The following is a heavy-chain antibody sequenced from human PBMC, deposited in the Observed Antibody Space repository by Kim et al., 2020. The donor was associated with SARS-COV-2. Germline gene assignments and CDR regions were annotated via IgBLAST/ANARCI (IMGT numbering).Heavy chain of an antibody. CDR3: ARTPPAIAALLFDNWFDP. Sequence: ASVKVSCKASGYTFTSYGISWVRQAPGQGLEWMGWISAYNGNTNYAQKLQGRVTMTTDTSTSTAYMELRSLRSDATAVYYCARTPPAIAALLFDNWFDPWGQGTLVTVSS. V-gene: IGHV1-18*04. D-gene: IGHD6-13*01. CDR1: GYTFTSYG. J-gene: IGHJ5*02. CDR2: ISAYNGNT.